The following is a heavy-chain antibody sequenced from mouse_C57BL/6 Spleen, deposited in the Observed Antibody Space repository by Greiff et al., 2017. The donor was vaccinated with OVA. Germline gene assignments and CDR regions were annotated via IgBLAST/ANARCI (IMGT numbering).Heavy chain of an antibody. V-gene: IGHV1-50*01. Sequence: VQLQQSGAELVKPGASVKLSCKASGYTFTSYWMQWVKQRPGQGLEWIGEIDPSDSYTNYNQKFKGKATLTVDTSSSTAYMQLSSLTSEDSAVYYCARKLTYYYAMDYWGQGTSVTVSS. CDR2: IDPSDSYT. CDR1: GYTFTSYW. D-gene: IGHD1-3*01. J-gene: IGHJ4*01. CDR3: ARKLTYYYAMDY.